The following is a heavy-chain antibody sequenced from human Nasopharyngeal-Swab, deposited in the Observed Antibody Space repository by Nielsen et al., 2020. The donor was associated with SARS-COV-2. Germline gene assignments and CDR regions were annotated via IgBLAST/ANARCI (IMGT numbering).Heavy chain of an antibody. Sequence: LRLSCTVSGGSINSGGYYWSWIRQHPGKGLEWIGYIYYSGSTFYNPSLESRVAMSVDTSKNQFSLNLSSVTAADAAVYYCVASQRLADMAVAGYFDYWGQGTLVTVSS. J-gene: IGHJ4*02. D-gene: IGHD6-19*01. CDR1: GGSINSGGYY. CDR3: VASQRLADMAVAGYFDY. V-gene: IGHV4-31*03. CDR2: IYYSGST.